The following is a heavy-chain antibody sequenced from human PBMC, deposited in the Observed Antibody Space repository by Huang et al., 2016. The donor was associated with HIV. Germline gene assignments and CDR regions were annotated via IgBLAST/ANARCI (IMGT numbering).Heavy chain of an antibody. CDR3: ARVRGYSGSYYGMDV. Sequence: QVQLVQSGAAVTKPGSSVKVSCKASGGTFSNHGFSWVRQAPGQGTEWMGGIIPVFGTKYYTPKVQGRVTITADESTSTVYMELSSLTPDDTAEYYCARVRGYSGSYYGMDVWGQGTTVTVSS. J-gene: IGHJ6*02. CDR2: IIPVFGTK. D-gene: IGHD1-26*01. CDR1: GGTFSNHG. V-gene: IGHV1-69*01.